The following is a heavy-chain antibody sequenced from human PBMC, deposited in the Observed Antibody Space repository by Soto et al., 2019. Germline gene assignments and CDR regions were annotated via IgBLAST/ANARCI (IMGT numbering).Heavy chain of an antibody. V-gene: IGHV3-21*01. CDR2: ISSSSSYI. CDR3: ARDTRNTYYYDGSGPTAYYGMDV. D-gene: IGHD3-22*01. J-gene: IGHJ6*02. CDR1: GFTFSSYS. Sequence: GGSLRLSCAASGFTFSSYSMNWVRQAPGKGLEWVSSISSSSSYIYYADSVKGRFTISRDNAKNSLYLQMNSLRAEDTAVYYCARDTRNTYYYDGSGPTAYYGMDVWGQGTTVTVSS.